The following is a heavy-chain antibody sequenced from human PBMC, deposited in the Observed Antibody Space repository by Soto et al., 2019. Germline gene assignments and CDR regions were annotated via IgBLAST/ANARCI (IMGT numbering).Heavy chain of an antibody. D-gene: IGHD6-13*01. CDR3: ARVPQTLRYSSSWYFDY. Sequence: GESLKISCQGSGYSFTSYWIGWVRQMPGKGLEWKGIIYPGDSDTRYSPSFQGQVTISADKSISTAYLQWSSLKASDTDMYYCARVPQTLRYSSSWYFDYWGQGTLVTVSS. CDR1: GYSFTSYW. V-gene: IGHV5-51*01. J-gene: IGHJ4*02. CDR2: IYPGDSDT.